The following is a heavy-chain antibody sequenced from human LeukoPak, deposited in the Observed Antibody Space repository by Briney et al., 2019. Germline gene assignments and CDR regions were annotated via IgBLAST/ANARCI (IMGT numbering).Heavy chain of an antibody. CDR3: AGLDDSSSSSTLVDY. CDR2: IYSGGST. Sequence: GGSLRLSCAASGFTVSSNYMSWVRQAPGKGLEWVSVIYSGGSTYYADSVKGRFTISRDNSKNTLYLQMNSLRAEDTAVYYCAGLDDSSSSSTLVDYWGQGTLVTVSS. V-gene: IGHV3-53*01. D-gene: IGHD6-6*01. J-gene: IGHJ4*02. CDR1: GFTVSSNY.